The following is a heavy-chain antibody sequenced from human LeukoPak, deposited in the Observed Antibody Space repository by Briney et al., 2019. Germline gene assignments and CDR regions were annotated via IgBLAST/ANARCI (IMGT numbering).Heavy chain of an antibody. CDR2: ISYDGSNK. CDR1: GFTFSSYG. V-gene: IGHV3-30*18. CDR3: AKALGEPRSF. J-gene: IGHJ4*02. Sequence: AGGSLRLSCAASGFTFSSYGMHWVRQAPGKGLEWVAVISYDGSNKYYADSVKGRFTISRDNSKNTLYLQMNSLRAEDTAVYYCAKALGEPRSFWGQGILVTVSS. D-gene: IGHD3-16*01.